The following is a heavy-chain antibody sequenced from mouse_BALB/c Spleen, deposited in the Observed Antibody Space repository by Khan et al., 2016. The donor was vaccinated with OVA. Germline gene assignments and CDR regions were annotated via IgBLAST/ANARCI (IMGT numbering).Heavy chain of an antibody. V-gene: IGHV3-2*02. CDR2: ISYSGRP. D-gene: IGHD1-1*01. CDR3: ARSVTINTVVATDFDY. CDR1: GYSITSDYA. Sequence: EVQLQESGPGLVKPSQSLSLTCTVTGYSITSDYAWNWIRQFPGDKLEWVGYISYSGRPSYNPSLKSRISITRDTSKNQFFLQLSSVTTEDTATYYGARSVTINTVVATDFDYWGQGTTLTVSS. J-gene: IGHJ2*01.